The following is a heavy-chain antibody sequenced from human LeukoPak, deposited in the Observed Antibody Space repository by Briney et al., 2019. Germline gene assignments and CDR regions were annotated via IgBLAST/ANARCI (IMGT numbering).Heavy chain of an antibody. J-gene: IGHJ4*02. CDR2: IYYSGST. V-gene: IGHV4-59*01. CDR3: AGRELRVSSSSGIDY. D-gene: IGHD6-6*01. Sequence: SETLSLTCTVSGGSISSYYWSWIRQPPGKGLEWIGYIYYSGSTNYNPSLKSRVTISVDTSKNQFSLKLSSVTAADTAVYYCAGRELRVSSSSGIDYWGQGTLVTVSS. CDR1: GGSISSYY.